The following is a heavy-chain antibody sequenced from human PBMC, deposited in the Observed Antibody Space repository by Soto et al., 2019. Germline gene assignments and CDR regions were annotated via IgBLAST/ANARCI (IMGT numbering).Heavy chain of an antibody. D-gene: IGHD3-22*01. CDR3: ARDPGYYDSSGEGAFDI. CDR1: GYTFTSYG. V-gene: IGHV1-18*01. Sequence: ASVKVSCKASGYTFTSYGISWLLQAPGQGLEWMGWISAYNGNTNYAQKLQGRVTMTTGTSTSTAYMELRSLRSDDTAVYYCARDPGYYDSSGEGAFDIWGQGTMVTASS. CDR2: ISAYNGNT. J-gene: IGHJ3*02.